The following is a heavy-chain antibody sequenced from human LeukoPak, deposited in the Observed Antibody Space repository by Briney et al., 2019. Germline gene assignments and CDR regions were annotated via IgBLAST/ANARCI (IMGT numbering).Heavy chain of an antibody. CDR1: GFTFSSYW. CDR2: IKQDGSEK. J-gene: IGHJ4*02. Sequence: PGGSLRLSCAASGFTFSSYWMSWVRQAPGKGLEWVANIKQDGSEKYYVDSVKGRFTISRDNAKNSLYLQMNSLRAEDTAVYCCARLLVVVPFDYWGQGTLVTVSS. D-gene: IGHD3-22*01. V-gene: IGHV3-7*01. CDR3: ARLLVVVPFDY.